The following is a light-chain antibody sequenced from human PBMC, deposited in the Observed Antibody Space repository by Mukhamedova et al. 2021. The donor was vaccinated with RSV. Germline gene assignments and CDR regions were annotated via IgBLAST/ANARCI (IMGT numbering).Light chain of an antibody. J-gene: IGKJ2*01. CDR3: HQSDSTPYT. Sequence: WYQRRVHGKAPNLLIYTASSLQSGVPSRFSGSGSGTYFTLTISGLQPHDFATYYCHQSDSTPYTFGQGTKLEIK. CDR2: TAS. V-gene: IGKV1-39*01.